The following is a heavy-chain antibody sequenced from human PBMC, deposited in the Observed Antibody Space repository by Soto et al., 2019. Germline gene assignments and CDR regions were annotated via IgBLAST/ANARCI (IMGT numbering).Heavy chain of an antibody. CDR2: IIPIFGTP. V-gene: IGHV1-69*12. D-gene: IGHD5-12*01. CDR3: ARLGDGYLYYFDY. CDR1: GGTFSSYA. J-gene: IGHJ4*02. Sequence: QVQLVQSGAEVKKPGSSVKVSCKASGGTFSSYAISWVRQAPGQGLEWMGGIIPIFGTPNYAQKFQGRVTITADESTSTADMELSSLRSEDTAVYYCARLGDGYLYYFDYWGQGTLVTVSS.